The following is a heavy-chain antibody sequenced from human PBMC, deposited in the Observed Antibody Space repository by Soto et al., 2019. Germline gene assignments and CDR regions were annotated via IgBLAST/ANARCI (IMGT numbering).Heavy chain of an antibody. V-gene: IGHV1-18*04. CDR3: ARDKGAYSSRWYRYYYYCGMDV. CDR2: ISAYNGNT. D-gene: IGHD6-13*01. J-gene: IGHJ6*02. CDR1: GYTFTSYG. Sequence: ASVKVSCKASGYTFTSYGISWVRQAPGQGLEWMGWISAYNGNTNYAQKLQGRVTMTTDTSTSTAYMELRSLRADDTAVYYCARDKGAYSSRWYRYYYYCGMDVWGQGTTVTVS.